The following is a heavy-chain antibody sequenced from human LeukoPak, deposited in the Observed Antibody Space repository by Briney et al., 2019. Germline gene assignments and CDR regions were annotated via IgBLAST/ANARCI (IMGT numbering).Heavy chain of an antibody. D-gene: IGHD3-22*01. J-gene: IGHJ4*02. Sequence: GGSLRLSCAASGFTFTSYSMNWVRQAPGKGLEWVSSISSSGNYIYYAHSVKGRFTISRDNARNSLYLQMNSLRAEDTAVYYCARGGRGTIMIVVAALDYWGQGTLVTVSS. CDR1: GFTFTSYS. CDR2: ISSSGNYI. CDR3: ARGGRGTIMIVVAALDY. V-gene: IGHV3-21*01.